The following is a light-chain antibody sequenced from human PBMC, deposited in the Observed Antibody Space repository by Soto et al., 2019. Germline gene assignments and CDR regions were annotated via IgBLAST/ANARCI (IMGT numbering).Light chain of an antibody. Sequence: QSALTQPASVSGSPGQSITISCTGTSSDVGGYNYVSWYQQHPGKAPKLMIYDVSNRPSGVSNRFSGSKSVNTASLTISVLQAEDEADYYCSSYTSSSTLYVFGTGTKLTVL. CDR3: SSYTSSSTLYV. CDR2: DVS. V-gene: IGLV2-14*01. J-gene: IGLJ1*01. CDR1: SSDVGGYNY.